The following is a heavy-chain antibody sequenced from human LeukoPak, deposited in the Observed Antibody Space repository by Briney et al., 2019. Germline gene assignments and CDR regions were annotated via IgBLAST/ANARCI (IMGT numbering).Heavy chain of an antibody. CDR2: IYYSGST. D-gene: IGHD5-18*01. CDR1: GGSISSYY. CDR3: ARDCDTYGYGGYFDY. J-gene: IGHJ4*02. V-gene: IGHV4-59*01. Sequence: PSETLSLTCTVSGGSISSYYWSWLRQPPGKGLEWIGYIYYSGSTNYNPPLKSRVTISVDTSKNQFSLKLSSVTAADTAVYYCARDCDTYGYGGYFDYWGQGTLVTVS.